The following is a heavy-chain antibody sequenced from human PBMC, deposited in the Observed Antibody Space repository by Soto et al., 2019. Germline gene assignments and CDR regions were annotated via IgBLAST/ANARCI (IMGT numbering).Heavy chain of an antibody. CDR3: AREASVGANYYYYMDV. Sequence: ASVKVSCKASGYTFTGYYMHWVRQAPGQGLEWMGWINPNSGGTNYAQKFQGWVTMTRDTSISTAYMELSRLRSDDTAVYYCAREASVGANYYYYMDVWGKGTTVTVSS. J-gene: IGHJ6*03. CDR1: GYTFTGYY. D-gene: IGHD1-26*01. CDR2: INPNSGGT. V-gene: IGHV1-2*04.